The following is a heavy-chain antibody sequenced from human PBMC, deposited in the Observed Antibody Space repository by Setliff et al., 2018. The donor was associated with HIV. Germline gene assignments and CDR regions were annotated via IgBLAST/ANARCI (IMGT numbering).Heavy chain of an antibody. CDR1: GGPITTSDYY. CDR2: IYYSGST. CDR3: ARQYCGGDCHFYYFKDV. Sequence: SETLSLTCTVSGGPITTSDYYWGWIRQPPGKGLEWIGAIYYSGSTYYSPSLKSRVTISVDTSKNQFSLNLNSVTAADTAVYYCARQYCGGDCHFYYFKDVCGKGTTVTVSS. J-gene: IGHJ6*03. D-gene: IGHD2-21*02. V-gene: IGHV4-39*01.